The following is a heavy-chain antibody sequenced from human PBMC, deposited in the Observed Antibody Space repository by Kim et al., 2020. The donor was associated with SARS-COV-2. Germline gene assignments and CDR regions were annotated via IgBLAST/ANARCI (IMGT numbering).Heavy chain of an antibody. J-gene: IGHJ3*02. CDR1: GFTFSSYA. Sequence: GGSLRLSCAASGFTFSSYAMSWVRQAPGKGLEWVSAISGSGGSTYYADSVKGRFTISRDNSKNTLYLQMNSLRAEDTAVYYCAEGAVYTVTTYGVEGPHDAFDIWGQGTMVTVSS. D-gene: IGHD4-17*01. V-gene: IGHV3-23*01. CDR3: AEGAVYTVTTYGVEGPHDAFDI. CDR2: ISGSGGST.